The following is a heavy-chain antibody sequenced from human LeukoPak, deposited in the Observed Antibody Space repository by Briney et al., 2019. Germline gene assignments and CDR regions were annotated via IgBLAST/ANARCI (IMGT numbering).Heavy chain of an antibody. CDR3: ERLAASSSAVDY. CDR1: GGSIFSYY. Sequence: SETLSLTCTVSGGSIFSYYWSWIRQPPGKGLEWIGYIYTGGSTNYNPSLKSRVTMSVDTSKNQFSLNLSSVTAADTAVYYCERLAASSSAVDYWGQGTLVTVSS. J-gene: IGHJ4*02. CDR2: IYTGGST. V-gene: IGHV4-4*09. D-gene: IGHD6-6*01.